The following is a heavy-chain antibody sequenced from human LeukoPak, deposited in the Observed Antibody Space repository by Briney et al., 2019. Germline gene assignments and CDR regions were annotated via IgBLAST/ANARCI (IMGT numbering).Heavy chain of an antibody. CDR2: INPNSGGT. D-gene: IGHD2-2*02. CDR3: AGGGYCSSTSCYIGWFDP. V-gene: IGHV1-2*02. J-gene: IGHJ5*02. CDR1: GYTFTGYY. Sequence: ASVKVSCKASGYTFTGYYMHWVRQAPGQGLEWMGWINPNSGGTNYAQKFQGRVTMTRDTSISTAYMELSRLRSDDTAVYYCAGGGYCSSTSCYIGWFDPWGQGTLVSVPS.